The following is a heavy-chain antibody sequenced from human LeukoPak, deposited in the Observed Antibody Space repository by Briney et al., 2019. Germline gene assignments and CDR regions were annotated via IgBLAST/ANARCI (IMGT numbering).Heavy chain of an antibody. V-gene: IGHV1-18*01. CDR1: GYTFTSYG. J-gene: IGHJ3*02. D-gene: IGHD6-13*01. CDR3: ARLIAAAGTTAFDI. CDR2: ISAYNGNT. Sequence: EASVKVSCKASGYTFTSYGISWVRQAPGQGLEWMGWISAYNGNTNYAQKLQGRVTMTTDTSTGTAYMELRSLRSDDTAVYYCARLIAAAGTTAFDIWGQGTMVTVSS.